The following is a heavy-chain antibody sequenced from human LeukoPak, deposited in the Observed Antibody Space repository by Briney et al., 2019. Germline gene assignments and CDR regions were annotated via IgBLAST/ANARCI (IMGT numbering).Heavy chain of an antibody. V-gene: IGHV3-33*01. CDR1: GFSFSNHG. J-gene: IGHJ4*02. CDR3: VREAMGTIPYFDY. CDR2: IWYDGSNK. Sequence: GGSLRLSCAASGFSFSNHGMHWVRQAPGKGLEWVAVIWYDGSNKYYADSVKGRFTISRDNSKNTVYLQMNSLRAEDTAVYYCVREAMGTIPYFDYWGQGTLVTVSS. D-gene: IGHD5-24*01.